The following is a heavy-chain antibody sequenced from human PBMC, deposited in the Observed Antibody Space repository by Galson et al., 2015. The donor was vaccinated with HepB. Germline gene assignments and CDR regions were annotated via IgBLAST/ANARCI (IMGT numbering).Heavy chain of an antibody. Sequence: SLRLSCAASGFTFSNAWMNWVRQAPGKGLEWVGRIKSKTDGGTTDYAAPVKGRFTISRDDSKNTLYLQMNSLKTEDTAVYYCTTDVEESGSYGVDAFDIWGQGTMVTVSS. D-gene: IGHD1-26*01. CDR3: TTDVEESGSYGVDAFDI. CDR1: GFTFSNAW. J-gene: IGHJ3*02. V-gene: IGHV3-15*07. CDR2: IKSKTDGGTT.